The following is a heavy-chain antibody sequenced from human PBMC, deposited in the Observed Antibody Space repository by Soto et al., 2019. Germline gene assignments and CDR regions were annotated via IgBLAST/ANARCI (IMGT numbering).Heavy chain of an antibody. V-gene: IGHV1-46*01. CDR2: INPSGGST. CDR3: ARDCEYSSSWYGWGY. D-gene: IGHD6-13*01. CDR1: GYTFTSYY. Sequence: QVQLVQSGAEVKKPGASVKVSCKASGYTFTSYYMHWVRQAPGQGLEWMGIINPSGGSTSYAQKFQGRGTMXXDXSMXTVYMELSSLRSEDRAVYYCARDCEYSSSWYGWGYWGQGTLVTVSS. J-gene: IGHJ4*02.